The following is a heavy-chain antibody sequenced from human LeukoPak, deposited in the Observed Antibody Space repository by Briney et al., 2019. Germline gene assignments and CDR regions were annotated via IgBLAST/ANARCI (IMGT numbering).Heavy chain of an antibody. J-gene: IGHJ3*02. CDR3: PKGSSGYNIPRPFDI. V-gene: IGHV3-23*01. CDR1: GFTFSIYA. Sequence: SGGSLRLSCAASGFTFSIYAMSWVRQAPGKGLEWVSAISGSGGSTYYADSVKGRFTISRDNSKNTLYLQMNSLRAEDTAVYYCPKGSSGYNIPRPFDIWGQGTMVTVSS. D-gene: IGHD3-22*01. CDR2: ISGSGGST.